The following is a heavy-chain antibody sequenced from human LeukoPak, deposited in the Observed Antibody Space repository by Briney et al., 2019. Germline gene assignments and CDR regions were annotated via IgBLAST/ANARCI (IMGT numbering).Heavy chain of an antibody. CDR3: AKDRTVGASYWYFDL. Sequence: GGSLRLSCAASGVTLSSYAMSWARQAPGKGLEWVSGISSSGSGGNTYYADSVKGRFTISRGSSKNTLFLHMNTLRAEDTAIYYCAKDRTVGASYWYFDLWGRGTLVTVSS. V-gene: IGHV3-23*01. CDR2: ISSSGSGGNT. D-gene: IGHD1-26*01. J-gene: IGHJ2*01. CDR1: GVTLSSYA.